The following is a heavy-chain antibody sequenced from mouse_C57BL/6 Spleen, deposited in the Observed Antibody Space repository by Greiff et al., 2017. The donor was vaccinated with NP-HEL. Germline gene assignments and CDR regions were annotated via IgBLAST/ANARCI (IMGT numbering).Heavy chain of an antibody. D-gene: IGHD2-1*01. CDR3: TKRGNYGAMDY. CDR1: GFNIKDDY. J-gene: IGHJ4*01. Sequence: VQLKQSGAELVRPGASVKLSCTASGFNIKDDYMHWVKQRPEQGLEWIGWIDPENGDTEYASKFQGKATITADTSSNTAYLQLSSLTSEDTAVYYCTKRGNYGAMDYWGQGTSVTVSS. CDR2: IDPENGDT. V-gene: IGHV14-4*01.